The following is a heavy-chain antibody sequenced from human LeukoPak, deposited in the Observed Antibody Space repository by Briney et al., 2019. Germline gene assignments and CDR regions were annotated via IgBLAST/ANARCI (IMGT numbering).Heavy chain of an antibody. CDR2: IYYSGSI. J-gene: IGHJ4*02. D-gene: IGHD3-22*01. V-gene: IGHV4-59*01. Sequence: SETLSLTCTVSGGSISTYYWSWIRQPPGKGLEWIGYIYYSGSINYNPSLKSRVTISVDTSKNQFSLRLSSVSAADTAVYYCARVTGYMIEDYFDYWGRGTLVTVSS. CDR1: GGSISTYY. CDR3: ARVTGYMIEDYFDY.